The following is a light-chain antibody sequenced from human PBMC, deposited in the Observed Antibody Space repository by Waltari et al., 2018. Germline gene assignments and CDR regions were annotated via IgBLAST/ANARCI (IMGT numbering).Light chain of an antibody. CDR2: AAS. Sequence: DIQMTQSPSSVSASVGDRVIITCRASQGINNYLAWYQQKPGEAPNLLIYAASVLQTGVPSRFSGTGSGTDFTLTINNLQPEDFATYFCQQGNSFPPTFGQGTQVDLK. J-gene: IGKJ1*01. CDR3: QQGNSFPPT. CDR1: QGINNY. V-gene: IGKV1-12*01.